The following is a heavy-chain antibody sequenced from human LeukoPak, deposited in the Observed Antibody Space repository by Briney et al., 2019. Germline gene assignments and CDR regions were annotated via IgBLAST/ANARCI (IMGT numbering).Heavy chain of an antibody. Sequence: GVTLTLSCAASGLTFSSYSMKWVRQAPGQGREWVSDNSSSSSTIYYTDSVKGRFTDYRDNAKNSLYLQMNSLRDEDTAVYYCARVGPYGDYGFYYWGQGTLVTVSS. CDR1: GLTFSSYS. J-gene: IGHJ4*02. V-gene: IGHV3-48*02. CDR3: ARVGPYGDYGFYY. D-gene: IGHD4-17*01. CDR2: NSSSSSTI.